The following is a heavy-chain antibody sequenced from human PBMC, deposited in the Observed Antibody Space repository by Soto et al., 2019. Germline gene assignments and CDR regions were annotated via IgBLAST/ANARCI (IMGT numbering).Heavy chain of an antibody. Sequence: GGSLSLSCAASGFTFSSYGMHWVRQAPGKGLEWVAVIWYDGSNKYYADSVKGRFTISRDNSKNTLYLQMNSLRAEDTAVYYCARDYGITMVRGVIPYGMDVWGQGTTVTVSS. V-gene: IGHV3-33*01. CDR3: ARDYGITMVRGVIPYGMDV. CDR1: GFTFSSYG. D-gene: IGHD3-10*01. CDR2: IWYDGSNK. J-gene: IGHJ6*02.